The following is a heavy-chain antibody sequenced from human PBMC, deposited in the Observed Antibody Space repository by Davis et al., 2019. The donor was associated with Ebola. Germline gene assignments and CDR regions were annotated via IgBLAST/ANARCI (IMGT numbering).Heavy chain of an antibody. CDR3: ARGWLRSGLDV. CDR2: TYYKSKWYN. V-gene: IGHV6-1*01. Sequence: HSQTLSLTCAISGDSVSSAGWNWIRQSPSRGLEWLGRTYYKSKWYNDYAVSVKSRITINPDTSKNQFSLQLNSVTPEDTAVNYCARGWLRSGLDVWGKGAAVIVSS. CDR1: GDSVSSAG. D-gene: IGHD5-12*01. J-gene: IGHJ6*04.